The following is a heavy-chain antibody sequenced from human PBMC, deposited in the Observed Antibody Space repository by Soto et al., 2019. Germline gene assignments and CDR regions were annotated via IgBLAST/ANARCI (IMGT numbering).Heavy chain of an antibody. CDR2: IVVGSGNT. CDR3: AAGDSYFSVWSGGDYYYYGMDV. V-gene: IGHV1-58*01. Sequence: ASVKVSCKASGFTFTSSAVQWVRQARGQRLEWIGWIVVGSGNTNYAQKFQERVTITRDMSTSTAYMELSSLRSEDTAVYYCAAGDSYFSVWSGGDYYYYGMDVWGQGTTVTVSS. J-gene: IGHJ6*02. D-gene: IGHD3-3*01. CDR1: GFTFTSSA.